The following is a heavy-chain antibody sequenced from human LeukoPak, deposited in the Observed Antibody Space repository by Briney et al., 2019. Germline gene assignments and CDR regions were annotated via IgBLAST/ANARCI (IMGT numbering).Heavy chain of an antibody. V-gene: IGHV3-21*01. CDR3: AILGQWLXXXAFDI. CDR1: GFTFSNYL. J-gene: IGHJ3*02. CDR2: ISSSSSYI. Sequence: PGWALTLSCAASGFTFSNYLKNGVRQAPGKGLEGVSSISSSSSYIYYADSVKGRFTISRDNAKNSLYLQMNSLRAEDTAVYYCAILGQWLXXXAFDIWGQGTMVTVSS. D-gene: IGHD6-19*01.